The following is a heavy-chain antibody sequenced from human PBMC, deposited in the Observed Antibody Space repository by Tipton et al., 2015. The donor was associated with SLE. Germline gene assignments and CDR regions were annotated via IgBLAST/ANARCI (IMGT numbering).Heavy chain of an antibody. J-gene: IGHJ4*02. D-gene: IGHD3-22*01. CDR1: GFTVSSNY. V-gene: IGHV3-53*04. CDR3: ASRASSGYYSFDY. Sequence: SLRLSCAASGFTVSSNYMSWVRQAPGKGLEWVSVIYSGGRTYYADSVKGRFTISRHNSKNTLYLQMNSLRAEDTAVYYCASRASSGYYSFDYWGQGTLVTVSS. CDR2: IYSGGRT.